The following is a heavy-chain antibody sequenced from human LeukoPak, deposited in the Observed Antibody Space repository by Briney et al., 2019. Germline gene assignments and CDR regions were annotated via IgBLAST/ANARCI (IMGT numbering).Heavy chain of an antibody. CDR3: AKGLIVVVPAAPLDY. D-gene: IGHD2-2*01. J-gene: IGHJ4*02. V-gene: IGHV3-30-3*01. Sequence: GRSLGLSCAASEFTFSSYAMHWVRQAPGKGLEWVAVISYDGSNKYYADSVKGRFTISRDNSKNTLYLQMNSLRAEDTAVYYCAKGLIVVVPAAPLDYWGQGTLVTVSS. CDR1: EFTFSSYA. CDR2: ISYDGSNK.